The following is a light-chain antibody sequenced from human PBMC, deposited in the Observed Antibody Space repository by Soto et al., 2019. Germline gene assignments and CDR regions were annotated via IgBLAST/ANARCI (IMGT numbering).Light chain of an antibody. Sequence: ETVLTQSPDTLSLSPGERVTLSCRASQSVGSYLVWYQQKPGQAPRLHIYGASNRATGIPARFSGSGSGTDFTLTISSLEPEDFAVYYCQHRSNGFGEGTKLEIK. CDR1: QSVGSY. CDR3: QHRSNG. CDR2: GAS. J-gene: IGKJ2*01. V-gene: IGKV3-11*01.